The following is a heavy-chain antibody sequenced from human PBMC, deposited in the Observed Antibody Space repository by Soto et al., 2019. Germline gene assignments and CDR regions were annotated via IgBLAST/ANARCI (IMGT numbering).Heavy chain of an antibody. V-gene: IGHV4-34*01. CDR2: INHSGST. J-gene: IGHJ5*02. CDR3: ARGRWGWFDP. Sequence: SETLSLTCAVYGGSFSGYYWSWIRQPPGKGLEWIGEINHSGSTNYNPSLKSRVTISVDTSKNQFSLKLSSVTAADTAVYYCARGRWGWFDPWGQGTLVTSPQ. D-gene: IGHD3-16*01. CDR1: GGSFSGYY.